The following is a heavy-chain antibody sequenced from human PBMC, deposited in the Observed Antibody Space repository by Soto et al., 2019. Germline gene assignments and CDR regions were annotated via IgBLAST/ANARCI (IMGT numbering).Heavy chain of an antibody. CDR3: ARVSGQLGLDAFDI. Sequence: CGSLRLSCAASGFTFSSNSMNWVRQAPGKGLEWVSSISSRSSYIYYADSVKGRFTISRDNAKNSLYVQMNGVRAEDTAVYYCARVSGQLGLDAFDIWGQGTMVTVSS. V-gene: IGHV3-21*01. CDR2: ISSRSSYI. CDR1: GFTFSSNS. D-gene: IGHD6-6*01. J-gene: IGHJ3*02.